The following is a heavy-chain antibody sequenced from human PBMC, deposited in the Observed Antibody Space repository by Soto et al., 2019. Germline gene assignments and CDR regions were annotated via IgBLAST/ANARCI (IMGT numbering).Heavy chain of an antibody. V-gene: IGHV1-8*01. D-gene: IGHD6-13*01. CDR2: MNPNSCNT. CDR3: ARGHSSSWYVCDY. Sequence: QVQLVQSGAEVKKPGASVKVSCKSSGYTFTSYDINWVRQATGQGLEWMGWMNPNSCNTNYAQKFQGRVTMTRNTSISTAYMELSSRRSEDTAVYYCARGHSSSWYVCDYWGQGTLVTVSS. CDR1: GYTFTSYD. J-gene: IGHJ4*02.